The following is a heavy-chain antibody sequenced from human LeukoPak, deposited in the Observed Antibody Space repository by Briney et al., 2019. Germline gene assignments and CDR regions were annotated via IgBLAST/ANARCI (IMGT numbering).Heavy chain of an antibody. CDR3: VRDHNWSFDY. J-gene: IGHJ4*02. V-gene: IGHV3-21*05. D-gene: IGHD1-1*01. Sequence: GGSLRLSCAASGFSFNSYSMNWVRQAPGKGLEWLSYIGYSDARGYIYYADSVKGRFTISKDNAKNSLFLQMNSLRVEDTAVYYCVRDHNWSFDYWGQGTLVTVSS. CDR2: IGYSDARGYI. CDR1: GFSFNSYS.